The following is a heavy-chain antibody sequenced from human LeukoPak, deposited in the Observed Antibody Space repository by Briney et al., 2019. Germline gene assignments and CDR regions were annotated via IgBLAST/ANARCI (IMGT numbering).Heavy chain of an antibody. CDR1: RASITSYY. CDR3: ARWGESGDSVVHAFDI. Sequence: PSETPSLTCTVSRASITSYYWNWMRQSPGKGVEWIGYGHHSGTANYNPSLESRGTISVDTSKNQFSLKLSSVSAADTVVYYCARWGESGDSVVHAFDIWGRGTMVTVSS. CDR2: GHHSGTA. V-gene: IGHV4-59*01. D-gene: IGHD2-21*02. J-gene: IGHJ3*02.